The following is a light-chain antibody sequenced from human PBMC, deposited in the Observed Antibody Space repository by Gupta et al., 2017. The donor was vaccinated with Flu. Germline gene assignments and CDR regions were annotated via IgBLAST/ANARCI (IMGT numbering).Light chain of an antibody. Sequence: QSALTQPRSVSGSPGQSVTISCTGTSSDVGYYNYVCWYQQHPGKAPKLMIYAVSNRPSGVPDRFSGSKSGNTASLTISGLQAEDDADYYCCSYAGSYTFYVFGTGTKVTVL. CDR1: SSDVGYYNY. CDR3: CSYAGSYTFYV. CDR2: AVS. V-gene: IGLV2-11*01. J-gene: IGLJ1*01.